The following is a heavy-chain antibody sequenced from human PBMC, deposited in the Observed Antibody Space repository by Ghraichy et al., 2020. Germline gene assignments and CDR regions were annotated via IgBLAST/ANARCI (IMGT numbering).Heavy chain of an antibody. CDR3: ARDTGTTVDY. J-gene: IGHJ4*02. Sequence: WVRRAPGGGVEWGSSLSSSTTYIYYADSVKGRFTISRDNAENSLYLQMNSLRAEDTAVYYCARDTGTTVDYWGQGTLVTVSS. CDR2: LSSSTTYI. V-gene: IGHV3-21*01. D-gene: IGHD1-1*01.